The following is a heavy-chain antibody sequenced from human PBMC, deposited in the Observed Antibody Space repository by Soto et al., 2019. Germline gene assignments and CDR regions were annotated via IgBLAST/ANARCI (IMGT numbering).Heavy chain of an antibody. V-gene: IGHV4-59*01. J-gene: IGHJ2*01. Sequence: SETLSLTCAVSGDSISSYYCMWIRQPPGKGQELIGYIYYSGSTNYNPSLKSRVTISVDTSKNQFSLKLSSVTAADTAVYYCARAPGYYDSSGYADHWYFDLWGRGTLVTVSS. CDR3: ARAPGYYDSSGYADHWYFDL. CDR2: IYYSGST. D-gene: IGHD3-22*01. CDR1: GDSISSYY.